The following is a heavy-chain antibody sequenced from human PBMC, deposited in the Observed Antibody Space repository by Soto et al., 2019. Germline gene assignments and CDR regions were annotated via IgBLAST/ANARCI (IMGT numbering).Heavy chain of an antibody. V-gene: IGHV4-38-2*02. CDR3: AREREQGNWFDP. D-gene: IGHD3-10*02. CDR2: IYHSGST. CDR1: GYSISSGYY. Sequence: PSETLSLTCAVSGYSISSGYYWGWIRQPPGKGLEWIGSIYHSGSTYYNPSLKSRVTISVDTSKNQFSLKLSPVTAADTAVYYCAREREQGNWFDPWGQGTLVTVSS. J-gene: IGHJ5*02.